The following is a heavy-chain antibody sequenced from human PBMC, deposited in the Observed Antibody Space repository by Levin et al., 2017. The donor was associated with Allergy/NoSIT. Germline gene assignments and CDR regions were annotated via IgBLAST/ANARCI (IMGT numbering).Heavy chain of an antibody. J-gene: IGHJ4*02. CDR1: GGTFSSYA. CDR3: ARANTYYYDSSGYYYPY. V-gene: IGHV1-69*01. CDR2: IIPIFGTA. Sequence: KISCKASGGTFSSYAISWVRQAPGQGLEWMGGIIPIFGTANYAQKFQGRVTITADESTSTAYMELSSLRSEDTAVYYCARANTYYYDSSGYYYPYWGQGTLVTVSS. D-gene: IGHD3-22*01.